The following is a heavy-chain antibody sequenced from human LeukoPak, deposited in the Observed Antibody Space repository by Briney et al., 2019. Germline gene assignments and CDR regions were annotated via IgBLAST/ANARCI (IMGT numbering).Heavy chain of an antibody. Sequence: SETLSLTCTVSGGSISSYYWSWIRQPPGKGLEWIGYIYYSGSTNYNPSLKSRVTISVDTSKNQFSPKLSSVTAADTAVYYCAGDRIFLEWPLAFDIWGQGTMVTVSS. CDR1: GGSISSYY. J-gene: IGHJ3*02. V-gene: IGHV4-59*01. CDR3: AGDRIFLEWPLAFDI. D-gene: IGHD3-3*01. CDR2: IYYSGST.